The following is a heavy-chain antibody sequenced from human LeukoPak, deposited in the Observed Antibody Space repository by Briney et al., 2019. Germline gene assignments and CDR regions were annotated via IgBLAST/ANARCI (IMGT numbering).Heavy chain of an antibody. CDR1: GYTFTSYD. V-gene: IGHV1-8*01. J-gene: IGHJ6*03. CDR2: MNPNSGNT. CDR3: ARGMVRGVIIGTRYYYYYMDV. D-gene: IGHD3-10*01. Sequence: ASVKVSCKASGYTFTSYDINWVRQATGQGLEWMGWMNPNSGNTGYAQKFQGRVTMTRNTSISTAYMELSSLRSEDTAVYYCARGMVRGVIIGTRYYYYYMDVWGKGTTVTISS.